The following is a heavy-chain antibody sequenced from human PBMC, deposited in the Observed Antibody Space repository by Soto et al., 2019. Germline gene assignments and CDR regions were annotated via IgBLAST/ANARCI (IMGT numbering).Heavy chain of an antibody. Sequence: EVQLVESGGGLVKPGGSLRLSCAASGFTFSSYSMNWVRQAPGKGLEWVSSISSSSSYIYYADSVKGRFTISRDNAKNSLYLQMNSLRAEDTAVYYCAREPGKGYYYVWTSGAKGPRSPSP. CDR3: AREPGKGYYYVWTS. CDR2: ISSSSSYI. J-gene: IGHJ6*02. CDR1: GFTFSSYS. D-gene: IGHD6-13*01. V-gene: IGHV3-21*01.